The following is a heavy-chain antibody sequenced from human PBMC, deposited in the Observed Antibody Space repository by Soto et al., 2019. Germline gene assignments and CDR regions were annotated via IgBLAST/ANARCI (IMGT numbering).Heavy chain of an antibody. CDR3: AKDGESFGYSGGWYEGTYYYYGMDV. CDR1: GFTFSSYA. CDR2: ISGSGGST. D-gene: IGHD6-19*01. Sequence: GGSLRLSCAASGFTFSSYAMSWVRQAPGKGLEWVSAISGSGGSTYYADSVKGRFTISGDNSKNTLYLQMNSLRAEDTAVYYCAKDGESFGYSGGWYEGTYYYYGMDVWGQGTRVTVS. J-gene: IGHJ6*02. V-gene: IGHV3-23*01.